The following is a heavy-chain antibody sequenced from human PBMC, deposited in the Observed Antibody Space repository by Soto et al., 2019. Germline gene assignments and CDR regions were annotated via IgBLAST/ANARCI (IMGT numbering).Heavy chain of an antibody. CDR1: GGSISSGGYY. V-gene: IGHV4-31*03. CDR3: ARRYYDPAGGENPFDY. D-gene: IGHD3-22*01. J-gene: IGHJ4*02. CDR2: IYYSGST. Sequence: QVQLQESGPGLVKPSQTMSLTCTVSGGSISSGGYYWSWIRQHPGKGLEWIGYIYYSGSTYYNPSLKSRVTISVDTSKNQFSLKLSPVTAADTAVYYCARRYYDPAGGENPFDYWGQGTLVTVSS.